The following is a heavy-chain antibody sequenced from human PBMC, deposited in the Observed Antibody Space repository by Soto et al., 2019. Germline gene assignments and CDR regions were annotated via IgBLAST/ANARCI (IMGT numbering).Heavy chain of an antibody. J-gene: IGHJ6*03. Sequence: GGSLRLSCAASGFTVSSNYMSWVRQAPGKGLEWVSVIYSGGSTYYADSVKGRFTISRDNSKNTLYLQMNSLRAEDTAVYYCARRREVTGHYYYYMDVWGKGTTVTVSS. D-gene: IGHD2-21*02. V-gene: IGHV3-66*04. CDR1: GFTVSSNY. CDR3: ARRREVTGHYYYYMDV. CDR2: IYSGGST.